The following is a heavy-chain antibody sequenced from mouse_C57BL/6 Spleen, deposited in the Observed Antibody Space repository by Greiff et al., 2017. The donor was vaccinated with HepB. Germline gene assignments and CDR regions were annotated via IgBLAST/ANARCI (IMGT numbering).Heavy chain of an antibody. D-gene: IGHD2-12*01. CDR2: INPNNGGT. V-gene: IGHV1-22*01. J-gene: IGHJ1*03. CDR1: GYTFTDYN. Sequence: VQLQQSGPELVKPGASVKMSCKASGYTFTDYNMHWVKQSHGKSLEWIGYINPNNGGTSYNQKFKGKATLTVNKSSSTAYMELRSLTSEDSAVYYCARRNDGDWYFDVWGTGTTVTVSS. CDR3: ARRNDGDWYFDV.